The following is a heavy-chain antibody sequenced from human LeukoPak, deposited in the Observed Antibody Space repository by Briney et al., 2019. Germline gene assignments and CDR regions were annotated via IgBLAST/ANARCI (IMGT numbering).Heavy chain of an antibody. CDR1: GGTFSSYA. J-gene: IGHJ4*02. CDR3: ARGPYYNILTGFRGRILGFDY. V-gene: IGHV1-46*01. CDR2: INPSGGST. D-gene: IGHD3-9*01. Sequence: ASVKVSCKASGGTFSSYAISWVRQAPGQGLEWMGIINPSGGSTSYAQKFQGRVTMTRDMSTSTVYMELSSLRSEDTAVYYCARGPYYNILTGFRGRILGFDYWGQGTLVTVSS.